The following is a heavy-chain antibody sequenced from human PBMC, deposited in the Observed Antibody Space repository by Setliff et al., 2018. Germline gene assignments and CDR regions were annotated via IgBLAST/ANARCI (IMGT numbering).Heavy chain of an antibody. Sequence: PSETLSLTCAVSVYSISRDCHWGWIRQPPGKGLEWIGSIYYSGNTYYNASLKGRVTISGDTSKNQFSLKLTAVTAADTAIYYCARHRAVAGAYYFDFWGQGTRVTVPQ. CDR1: VYSISRDCH. CDR2: IYYSGNT. CDR3: ARHRAVAGAYYFDF. J-gene: IGHJ4*02. V-gene: IGHV4-38-2*01. D-gene: IGHD6-19*01.